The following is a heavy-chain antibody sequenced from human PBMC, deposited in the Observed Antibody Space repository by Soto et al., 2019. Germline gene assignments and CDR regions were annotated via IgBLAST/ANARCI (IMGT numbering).Heavy chain of an antibody. CDR2: IYYSGST. CDR1: GGSISSGDYY. Sequence: SETLSLTCTVSGGSISSGDYYWSWIRQPPGKGLEWIGYIYYSGSTYYNPSLKSRVTISVDTSKNQFSLKLSSVTAADTAVYYCARVDFLAAAGSFDYWGQGTLVTVSS. J-gene: IGHJ4*02. D-gene: IGHD6-13*01. CDR3: ARVDFLAAAGSFDY. V-gene: IGHV4-30-4*01.